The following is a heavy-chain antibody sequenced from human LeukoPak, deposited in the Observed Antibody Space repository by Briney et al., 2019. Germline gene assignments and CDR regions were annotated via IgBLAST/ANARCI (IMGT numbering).Heavy chain of an antibody. CDR1: GGSISSYY. J-gene: IGHJ6*03. V-gene: IGHV4-4*09. Sequence: SETLSLTCTVSGGSISSYYWSWIRQPPGKGLEWIGYIYTSGSTNYNSSLKSRVTISVDTSKNQFSLKLSSVTAADTAVYYCARLALGTIFRDYYYYMDVWGKGTTVTASS. CDR2: IYTSGST. D-gene: IGHD3-3*01. CDR3: ARLALGTIFRDYYYYMDV.